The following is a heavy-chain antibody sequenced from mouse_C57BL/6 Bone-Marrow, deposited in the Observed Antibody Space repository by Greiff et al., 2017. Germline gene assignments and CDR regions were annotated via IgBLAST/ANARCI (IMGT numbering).Heavy chain of an antibody. D-gene: IGHD3-3*01. CDR2: IYPGDGDT. Sequence: VQLQQSGPELVKPGASVKISCKASGYAFSSSWMNWVKQRPGKGLEWIGRIYPGDGDTNYNGKFKGEATLTADKSSSTAYMQLSSLTSEDSAVYFCAREGLFDYWGQGTTLTVSS. CDR3: AREGLFDY. CDR1: GYAFSSSW. J-gene: IGHJ2*01. V-gene: IGHV1-82*01.